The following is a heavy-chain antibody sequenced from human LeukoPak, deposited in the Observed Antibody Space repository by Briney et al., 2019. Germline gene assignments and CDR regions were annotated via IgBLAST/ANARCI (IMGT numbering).Heavy chain of an antibody. Sequence: GGSLRLSCAASGFTFSSHAMSWVRQAPGKGLEWVSAISGSGGSTYYADSVKGRFTISRDNSKNTLYLQMNSLRAEDTAVYYCAKRAYGDYVGLYYFDYWGQGTLVTVSS. CDR3: AKRAYGDYVGLYYFDY. V-gene: IGHV3-23*01. J-gene: IGHJ4*02. D-gene: IGHD4-17*01. CDR1: GFTFSSHA. CDR2: ISGSGGST.